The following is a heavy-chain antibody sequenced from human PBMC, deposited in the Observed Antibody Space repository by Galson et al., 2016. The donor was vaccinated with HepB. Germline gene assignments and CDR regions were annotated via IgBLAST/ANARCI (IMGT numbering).Heavy chain of an antibody. Sequence: SLRLSCAVSGVSGFTFRSCVMSWVRQAPGKGLEWVAVISYDGSKKYYADSVKGRFTISRDNSNNTMYLQMTSLRTEDTAVYYCARVPTTGWYVDYWGQGTLVTVSS. CDR3: ARVPTTGWYVDY. CDR1: GVSGFTFRSCV. D-gene: IGHD6-19*01. CDR2: ISYDGSKK. V-gene: IGHV3-30*04. J-gene: IGHJ4*02.